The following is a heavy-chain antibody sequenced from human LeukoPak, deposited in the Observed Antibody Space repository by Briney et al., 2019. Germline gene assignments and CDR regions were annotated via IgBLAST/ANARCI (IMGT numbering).Heavy chain of an antibody. CDR2: IKPDGSEK. V-gene: IGHV3-7*01. J-gene: IGHJ4*02. CDR3: ARSRFYFDY. Sequence: PGGSPRLSCAASGFTFSTYWMGWVRQAPGKGLEWVAKIKPDGSEKDHVDSVKGRFTISRDNAKNSLYLQLNSLRAEDTAVYYCARSRFYFDYWGQGTLVTVSS. CDR1: GFTFSTYW.